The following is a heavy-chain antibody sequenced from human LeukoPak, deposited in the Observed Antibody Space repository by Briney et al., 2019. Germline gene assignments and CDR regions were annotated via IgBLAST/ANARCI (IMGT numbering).Heavy chain of an antibody. V-gene: IGHV3-23*01. Sequence: GGSLRLSCAASGFTFSSYAMSWVRQAPGKGVEWVSAISGSGGSTYYADSVKGRFTISRDNSKNTLYLQMNSLRAEDTAVYYCAKDLDDILTGYSDYWGQGTLVTVSS. CDR1: GFTFSSYA. D-gene: IGHD3-9*01. J-gene: IGHJ4*02. CDR2: ISGSGGST. CDR3: AKDLDDILTGYSDY.